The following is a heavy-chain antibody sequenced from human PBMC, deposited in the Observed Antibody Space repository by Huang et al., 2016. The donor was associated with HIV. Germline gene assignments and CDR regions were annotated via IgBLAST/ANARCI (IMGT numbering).Heavy chain of an antibody. V-gene: IGHV1-8*01. Sequence: QVQLVQSGAEVKKPGASVKVSCKASGYTFSNYDINWVRQAPGQGLEWMGWMNPNRGNTGYERKVQGRVTMTRSTSISTAYMGLSRLRFEDTAVYYCATLPPVNYGRSGGRVRDYWGQGSLVTVSS. J-gene: IGHJ4*02. CDR1: GYTFSNYD. CDR2: MNPNRGNT. D-gene: IGHD2-15*01. CDR3: ATLPPVNYGRSGGRVRDY.